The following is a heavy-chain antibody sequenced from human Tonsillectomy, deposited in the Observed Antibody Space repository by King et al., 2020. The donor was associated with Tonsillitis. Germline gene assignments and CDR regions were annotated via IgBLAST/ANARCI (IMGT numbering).Heavy chain of an antibody. CDR3: ARDSPHTGSFDFDY. D-gene: IGHD1-26*01. CDR1: GFIFSDYN. J-gene: IGHJ4*02. CDR2: INSGSDTI. Sequence: VQLVESGGGLVQPGGSLRLSCAASGFIFSDYNMNWVRQAPGKGLEWISYINSGSDTIYYADSVKGRFTVSRDNAKNSLYLQLNSLSAEDTAVFYCARDSPHTGSFDFDYGGQGTLVTVSS. V-gene: IGHV3-48*01.